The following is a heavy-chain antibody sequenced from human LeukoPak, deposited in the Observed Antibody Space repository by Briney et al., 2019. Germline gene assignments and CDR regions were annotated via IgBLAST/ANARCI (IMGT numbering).Heavy chain of an antibody. CDR1: GGSISSGDYY. D-gene: IGHD6-13*01. CDR3: AREEVAAAAGYFDY. V-gene: IGHV4-30-4*08. J-gene: IGHJ4*02. Sequence: SETLSLTCTVSGGSISSGDYYWSWIRQPPGKGLEWIGYIYYSGSTYYNPSLKSRVTISVDTSKNQFSLKLSSVTAADTAVYYCAREEVAAAAGYFDYWGQGTLVTVSS. CDR2: IYYSGST.